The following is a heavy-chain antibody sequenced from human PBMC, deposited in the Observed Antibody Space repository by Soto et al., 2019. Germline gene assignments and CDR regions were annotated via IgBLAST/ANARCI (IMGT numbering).Heavy chain of an antibody. Sequence: QITLKESGPTLVKPTQTLTLTCTFSGFSLSTSGVGVGWIRQPPGKALEWLALIYWDDDKRYSPSLKSRLTITKDTSKNQVVLTMTNMDPVDTATYFCAPHSYYKYSRNQDYGMDGWGQGTTVTVSS. CDR1: GFSLSTSGVG. J-gene: IGHJ6*02. V-gene: IGHV2-5*02. CDR3: APHSYYKYSRNQDYGMDG. D-gene: IGHD3-10*01. CDR2: IYWDDDK.